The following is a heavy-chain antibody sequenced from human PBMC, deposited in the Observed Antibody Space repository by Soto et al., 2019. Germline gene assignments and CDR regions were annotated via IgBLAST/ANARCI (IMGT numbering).Heavy chain of an antibody. D-gene: IGHD3-3*01. V-gene: IGHV3-21*01. CDR2: ISSSSSYI. CDR1: GFTFSSYS. J-gene: IGHJ6*02. CDR3: ARDPEQITIFGVVVYYGMDV. Sequence: GGSLSLSCAASGFTFSSYSMNWVRQAPGKGLEWVSSISSSSSYIYYADSVKGRFTISRDNAKNSLYLQMNSLRAEDTAVYYCARDPEQITIFGVVVYYGMDVWGQGTTVTVSS.